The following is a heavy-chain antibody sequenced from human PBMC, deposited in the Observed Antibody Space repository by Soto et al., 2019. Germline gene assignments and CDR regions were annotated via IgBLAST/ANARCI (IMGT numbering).Heavy chain of an antibody. J-gene: IGHJ5*02. CDR1: GGSFSGYY. V-gene: IGHV4-34*01. Sequence: SETLSLTCAVYGGSFSGYYWSWIRQPPGKGLEWIGEINHSGNTNYNPSLKSRVTISVDTSKNQFSLKLSSVTAADTAVYYCASPQGWYSPRLGDWFDPWGQGTLVTVS. CDR2: INHSGNT. CDR3: ASPQGWYSPRLGDWFDP. D-gene: IGHD6-19*01.